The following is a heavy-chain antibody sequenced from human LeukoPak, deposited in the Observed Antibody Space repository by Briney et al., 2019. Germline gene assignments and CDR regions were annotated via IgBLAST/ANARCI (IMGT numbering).Heavy chain of an antibody. J-gene: IGHJ4*02. CDR3: ASSSTYYDFWSGYEAY. V-gene: IGHV4-30-4*08. CDR1: GASITNSLYY. Sequence: SETLSLTCTVSGASITNSLYYWSWIRQPPGKGLEWIGEINHSGSTNYNPSLKSRVTISVDTSKNQFSLKLSSVTAADTAVYYCASSSTYYDFWSGYEAYWGQGTLVTVSS. D-gene: IGHD3-3*01. CDR2: INHSGST.